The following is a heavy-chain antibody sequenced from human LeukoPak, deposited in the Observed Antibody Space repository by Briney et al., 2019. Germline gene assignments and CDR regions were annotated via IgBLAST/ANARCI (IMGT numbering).Heavy chain of an antibody. J-gene: IGHJ4*02. CDR1: GFTFSDYG. V-gene: IGHV3-33*01. CDR3: VRASGSFGY. Sequence: GGSLGLSCAASGFTFSDYGIHWVRQAPGKGLEWVAVIWSDGSNKYYADSVKGRFTISRDNSKKTLYLQMNSLRVEDTAVYYCVRASGSFGYWGQGTLVTVSS. D-gene: IGHD3-10*01. CDR2: IWSDGSNK.